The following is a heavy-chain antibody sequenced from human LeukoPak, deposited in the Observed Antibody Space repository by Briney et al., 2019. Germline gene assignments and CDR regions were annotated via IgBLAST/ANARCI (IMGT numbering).Heavy chain of an antibody. Sequence: PGGSLRLSCAASEFTFSGYWMNWVRQAPGKGPEWVANINQNGSEKHYVDSVKGRFTISRDNAKNSLFLQMNSLRVEDTAVYYCAREAAGIEYFDYWGQGTLVTVSS. D-gene: IGHD6-13*01. J-gene: IGHJ4*02. V-gene: IGHV3-7*03. CDR1: EFTFSGYW. CDR2: INQNGSEK. CDR3: AREAAGIEYFDY.